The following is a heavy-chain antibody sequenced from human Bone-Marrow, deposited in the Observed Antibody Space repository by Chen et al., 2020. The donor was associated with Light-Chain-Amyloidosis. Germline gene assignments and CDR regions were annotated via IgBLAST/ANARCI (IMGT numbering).Heavy chain of an antibody. V-gene: IGHV5-51*01. D-gene: IGHD5-12*01. CDR2: IYPDDSDA. J-gene: IGHJ4*02. Sequence: EEQLEQSGPEVKKPGESLKISCKGSRYTFPNYWIGWVRQMPGKGLEWMGVIYPDDSDARYSPSFEGQVTISADKSITTAYLQWRSLKASDTAMYYCARRRDGYNFDYWGQGTLVTVSS. CDR3: ARRRDGYNFDY. CDR1: RYTFPNYW.